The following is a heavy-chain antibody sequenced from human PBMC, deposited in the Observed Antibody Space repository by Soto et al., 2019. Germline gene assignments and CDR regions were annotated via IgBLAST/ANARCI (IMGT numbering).Heavy chain of an antibody. V-gene: IGHV4-4*02. CDR1: GGSISSSNW. Sequence: PSETLSLTCAVSGGSISSSNWWSWVRQPQGKGLEWIGEIYHSGSTNYNPSLKSRVTISVDKSKNQFSLKLSSVTAADTAVYYCARGIVGATDEWFDPWGQGTLVTVSS. CDR3: ARGIVGATDEWFDP. J-gene: IGHJ5*02. D-gene: IGHD1-26*01. CDR2: IYHSGST.